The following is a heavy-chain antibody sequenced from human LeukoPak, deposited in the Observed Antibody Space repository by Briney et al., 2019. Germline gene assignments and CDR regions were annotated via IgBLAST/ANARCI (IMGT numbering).Heavy chain of an antibody. D-gene: IGHD6-19*01. CDR3: ARGRSAVADAAGFDY. V-gene: IGHV1-69*13. J-gene: IGHJ4*02. CDR1: GGTFSSYA. Sequence: SVKVSCKASGGTFSSYAISWVRQAPGQGLEWMGGIIPIFGTANYAQKFQGRVTVTADESTSTAYMELSSLRSEDTAVYYCARGRSAVADAAGFDYWGQGTLVTVSS. CDR2: IIPIFGTA.